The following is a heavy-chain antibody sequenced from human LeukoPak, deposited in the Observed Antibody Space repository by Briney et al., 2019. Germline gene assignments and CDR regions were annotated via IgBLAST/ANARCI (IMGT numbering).Heavy chain of an antibody. J-gene: IGHJ6*02. CDR1: GGTFSSYA. CDR3: ARAPKPKVEETRKVQDSSGYYYFRYYYYYGMDV. CDR2: IIPIFGTA. D-gene: IGHD3-22*01. V-gene: IGHV1-69*01. Sequence: SVKVSCKDSGGTFSSYAISWVRQDPGKGLEWMGGIIPIFGTANYAQKFQGRVTITADESTSTAYMELSSLRSEDTAVYYCARAPKPKVEETRKVQDSSGYYYFRYYYYYGMDVWGQGTTVTVSS.